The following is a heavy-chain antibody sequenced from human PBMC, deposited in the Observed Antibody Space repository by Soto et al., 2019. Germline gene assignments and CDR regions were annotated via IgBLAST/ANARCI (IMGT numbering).Heavy chain of an antibody. CDR2: IYHSGST. D-gene: IGHD5-12*01. CDR3: ARENSGYSSVYYGMDV. Sequence: PSETLSLTCAVSGGSISSSNWWSWVRQPPGKGLEWIGEIYHSGSTNYNPSLKSRVTISVDKSKNQFSLKLSSVTAADTAVYYCARENSGYSSVYYGMDVWGQGTTVTVSS. J-gene: IGHJ6*02. CDR1: GGSISSSNW. V-gene: IGHV4-4*02.